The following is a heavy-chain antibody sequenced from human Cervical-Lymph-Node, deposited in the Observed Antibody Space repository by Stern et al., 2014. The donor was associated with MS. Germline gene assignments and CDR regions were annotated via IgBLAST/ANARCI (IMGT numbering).Heavy chain of an antibody. J-gene: IGHJ5*02. CDR2: IIPILGLP. CDR1: GGTFSSSYA. D-gene: IGHD2-15*01. Sequence: QLVQSGAEVKKPGSSVNVSCMTSGGTFSSSYAITWMRQAPGQGLEWMGRIIPILGLPYYAQKFQGRVTITADTSTNTAYMGLSSLTSEDTAVYYCARGVGSNRAAATLHNLFDPWGQGTLVTVPS. CDR3: ARGVGSNRAAATLHNLFDP. V-gene: IGHV1-69*09.